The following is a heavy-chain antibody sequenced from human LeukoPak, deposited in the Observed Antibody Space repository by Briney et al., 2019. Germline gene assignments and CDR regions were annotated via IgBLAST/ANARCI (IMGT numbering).Heavy chain of an antibody. V-gene: IGHV1-2*02. CDR2: INPNSGGT. D-gene: IGHD5-18*01. Sequence: GASVKVSCKASGYTFTGYYMHWVRQAPGQGLEWMGWINPNSGGTNYAQKFQGRVTMTRDTSISTAYMELSRLRSDDTAVYYCARDQQLWVHYFDYWGQGTLVTVSS. CDR3: ARDQQLWVHYFDY. CDR1: GYTFTGYY. J-gene: IGHJ4*02.